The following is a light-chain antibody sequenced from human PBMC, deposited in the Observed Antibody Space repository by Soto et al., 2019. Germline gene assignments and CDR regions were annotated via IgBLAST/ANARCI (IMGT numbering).Light chain of an antibody. V-gene: IGKV1-39*01. CDR1: QYISIR. Sequence: DIEMTQSPSSLSASVGDRVSITCQISQYISIRLNWYQQKPGKAPKLLIYSASTLQSGVPSRFSGSRSETGFTLTISSLQHEDSATYYCQQTYSTPLTFGGGTKVEIK. CDR3: QQTYSTPLT. CDR2: SAS. J-gene: IGKJ4*01.